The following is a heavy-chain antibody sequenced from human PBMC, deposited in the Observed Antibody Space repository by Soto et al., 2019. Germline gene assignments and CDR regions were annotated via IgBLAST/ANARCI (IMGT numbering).Heavy chain of an antibody. Sequence: SETLSLTCAVYGGSFSGYYWSWIRQPPGKGLEWIGEINHSGSTYYNPSLKSRVTISVDTSKNQFSLKLSSVTAADTAVYYCAREIMPLTNDWYFDLWGRGTLVTVSS. CDR3: AREIMPLTNDWYFDL. J-gene: IGHJ2*01. CDR1: GGSFSGYY. CDR2: INHSGST. D-gene: IGHD2-8*01. V-gene: IGHV4-34*01.